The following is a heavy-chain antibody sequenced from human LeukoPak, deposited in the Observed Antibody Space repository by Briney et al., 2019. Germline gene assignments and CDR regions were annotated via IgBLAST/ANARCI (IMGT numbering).Heavy chain of an antibody. J-gene: IGHJ6*02. CDR1: GFTFSDFG. CDR2: IRYDGSKK. V-gene: IGHV3-30*02. CDR3: ARDRVGGRYYYGMDV. Sequence: GGSLRLSCEASGFTFSDFGMHWVRQAPGKGLEWVAYIRYDGSKKNHADSVKGRFIVSRDNAKNSLYLQMNSLRADDTAVYYCARDRVGGRYYYGMDVWGLGTTVTVSS. D-gene: IGHD3-16*01.